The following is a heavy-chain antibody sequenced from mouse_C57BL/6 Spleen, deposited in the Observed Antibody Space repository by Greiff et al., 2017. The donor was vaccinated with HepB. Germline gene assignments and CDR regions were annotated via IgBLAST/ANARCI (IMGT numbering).Heavy chain of an antibody. Sequence: EVQLVESGGGLVKPGGSLKLSCAASGFTFSDYGMHWVRQAPEKGLEWVAYISSGSSTIYYADTVKGRFTISRDNAKNTLFLQMTSLRSEDTAMYYCARERVLYAMDYWGQGTSVTVSS. CDR3: ARERVLYAMDY. CDR1: GFTFSDYG. CDR2: ISSGSSTI. J-gene: IGHJ4*01. V-gene: IGHV5-17*01.